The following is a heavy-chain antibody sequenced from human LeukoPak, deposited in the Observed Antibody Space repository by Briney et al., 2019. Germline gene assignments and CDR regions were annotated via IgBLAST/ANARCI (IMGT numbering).Heavy chain of an antibody. J-gene: IGHJ4*02. V-gene: IGHV1-69*05. CDR3: ARQYGGNYPYFDY. CDR1: GGTFSSYA. Sequence: SVKVSCKASGGTFSSYAIIWVRQAPGQGLEWMGGIIPIFGTANYAQKFQGRVTITTDESTSTAYMELSSLRSEDTAVYYCARQYGGNYPYFDYWGQGTLVTVSS. CDR2: IIPIFGTA. D-gene: IGHD4-23*01.